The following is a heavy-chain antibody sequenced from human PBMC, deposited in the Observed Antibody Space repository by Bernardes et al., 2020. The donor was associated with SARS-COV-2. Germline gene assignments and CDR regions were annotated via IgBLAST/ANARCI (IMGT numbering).Heavy chain of an antibody. CDR1: GGSISSNF. J-gene: IGHJ4*02. CDR2: IYSSGST. D-gene: IGHD3-3*01. CDR3: ARHGTAYEFFDY. Sequence: SETLSLTCTVSGGSISSNFWSWIRQPPGKGLEWIGYIYSSGSTIYNPSLKNRVIISVDTSENQFSVKLTSVTAADTAVYYCARHGTAYEFFDYWGQGILVSVTS. V-gene: IGHV4-59*08.